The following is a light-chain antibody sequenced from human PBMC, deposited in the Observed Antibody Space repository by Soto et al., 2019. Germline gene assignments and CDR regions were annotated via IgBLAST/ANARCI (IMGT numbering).Light chain of an antibody. J-gene: IGLJ2*01. CDR3: QSYDSGFGVFVV. V-gene: IGLV1-40*01. Sequence: QLVLTQPHSVSGAPGQRVTVSCTGRSSNIGAGYDVHLYQQLPGTAPRLLIYGNINRPSGVPDRFSGSKSGTSASLAITGLQAEDEGDYYCQSYDSGFGVFVVFVAGTKLTVL. CDR1: SSNIGAGYD. CDR2: GNI.